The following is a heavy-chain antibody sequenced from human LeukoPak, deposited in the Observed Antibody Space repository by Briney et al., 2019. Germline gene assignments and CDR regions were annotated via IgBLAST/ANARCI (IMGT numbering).Heavy chain of an antibody. D-gene: IGHD5-18*01. CDR2: ISGSGGST. J-gene: IGHJ4*02. CDR3: AKDRGYSYGAFDY. Sequence: PLGVLRLSCAASGFTFSSYAMSWVRQAPGKGLEWVSAISGSGGSTYYADSVKGRFTISRDNSKNTLYLQMNSLRAEDTAVYYCAKDRGYSYGAFDYWGQGTLVTVSS. V-gene: IGHV3-23*01. CDR1: GFTFSSYA.